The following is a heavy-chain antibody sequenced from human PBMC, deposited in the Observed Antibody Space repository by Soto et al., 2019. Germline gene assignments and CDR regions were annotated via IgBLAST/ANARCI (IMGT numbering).Heavy chain of an antibody. Sequence: EVQLVESGGGLVQPGGSLRLSCAASGFTFDDYSMHWVRQAPGRGLEWVSGISWHSGSIDYADSVKGRFTISRDNAKNFLYLEMNSLRPEDMALYYCARGDLGAVAGYFEYWGQGTLVTVSS. CDR2: ISWHSGSI. D-gene: IGHD6-19*01. CDR1: GFTFDDYS. J-gene: IGHJ4*02. CDR3: ARGDLGAVAGYFEY. V-gene: IGHV3-9*03.